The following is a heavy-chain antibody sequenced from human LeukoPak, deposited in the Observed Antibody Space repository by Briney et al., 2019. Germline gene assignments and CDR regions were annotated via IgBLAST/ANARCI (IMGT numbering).Heavy chain of an antibody. CDR2: MNPDSTNT. Sequence: RASVKVSCKASGYTFASYDINWVRQAPGQGLEWMGWMNPDSTNTGYAQKFQGRVTMTRDTSMSTAYMELSSLTSEDTAVYYCARVPSLGYSSGGSCYRFDHWGQGTLVAVSS. J-gene: IGHJ4*02. D-gene: IGHD2-15*01. CDR1: GYTFASYD. V-gene: IGHV1-8*01. CDR3: ARVPSLGYSSGGSCYRFDH.